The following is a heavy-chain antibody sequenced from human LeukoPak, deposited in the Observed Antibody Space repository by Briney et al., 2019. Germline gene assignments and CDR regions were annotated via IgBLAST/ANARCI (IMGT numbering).Heavy chain of an antibody. CDR1: GGSISSYY. CDR3: ARVGYSSSWYLAG. Sequence: SETLSLTCTVSGGSISSYYWGWIRQPPGKGLEWIGYIYYSGSTNYNPSLKSRVTISVDTSKNQFSLKLSSVTAADTAVYYCARVGYSSSWYLAGWGQGTLVTVSS. D-gene: IGHD6-13*01. V-gene: IGHV4-59*01. CDR2: IYYSGST. J-gene: IGHJ4*02.